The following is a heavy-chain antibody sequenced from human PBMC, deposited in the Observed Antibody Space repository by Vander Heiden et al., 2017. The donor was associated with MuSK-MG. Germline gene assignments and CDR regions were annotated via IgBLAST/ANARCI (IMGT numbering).Heavy chain of an antibody. CDR3: ARLADVVVVSATQEQDDYYGMVG. D-gene: IGHD2-21*02. Sequence: QVQLVQSGAEVKKPGASVKDSCKASGYTFTSYGISWVRQAPGQGLEWMGWISAYNGNTNYAQKLLVIVTMTTDTSTSTAYMELRSLRSDATAVYYCARLADVVVVSATQEQDDYYGMVGGGHRTTV. V-gene: IGHV1-18*01. J-gene: IGHJ6*01. CDR2: ISAYNGNT. CDR1: GYTFTSYG.